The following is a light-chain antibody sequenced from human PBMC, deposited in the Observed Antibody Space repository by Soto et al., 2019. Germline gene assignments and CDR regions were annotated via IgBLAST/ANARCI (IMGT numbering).Light chain of an antibody. J-gene: IGKJ1*01. V-gene: IGKV1-33*01. CDR3: QQYDNLPPTWT. Sequence: DIQMTHSPSSLSASVGNRVTITCQAIQDIATYLNWYQQKPGKAPNLLIYDASNLETGVPSRFSGGGSGTHFTFTISNLQPEDIATYYWQQYDNLPPTWTFGQGTKVDIK. CDR1: QDIATY. CDR2: DAS.